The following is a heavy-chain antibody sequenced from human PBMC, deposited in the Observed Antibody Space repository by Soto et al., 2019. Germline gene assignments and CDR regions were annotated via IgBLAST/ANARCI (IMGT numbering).Heavy chain of an antibody. V-gene: IGHV4-39*01. CDR2: IYYIGST. CDR1: GDSITNSNYY. J-gene: IGHJ5*02. Sequence: QLQLQESGPGLVKPSETLSLTCTVSGDSITNSNYYWGWFRQPPGKGLEWIASIYYIGSTYYNPSLKSRGTISVDTSNNQFFLNLNSLTASDTAVDYCAGRNSPASVSLNFRELSNFKGIDPWGPGTLVTVSS. D-gene: IGHD3-16*02. CDR3: AGRNSPASVSLNFRELSNFKGIDP.